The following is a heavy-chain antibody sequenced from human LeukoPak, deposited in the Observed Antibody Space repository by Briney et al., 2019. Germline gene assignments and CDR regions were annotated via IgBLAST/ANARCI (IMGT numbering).Heavy chain of an antibody. Sequence: GESLKISCKGSGYSFTSYWIGWVRQMPGKGLEWMGIIYPGDSDTRYSPSFQGQVTISADKSISTAYLQWSSLEASDTAMYYCARRGGSYQGSYYYYMDVWGKGTTVTVSS. D-gene: IGHD1-26*01. CDR3: ARRGGSYQGSYYYYMDV. CDR1: GYSFTSYW. CDR2: IYPGDSDT. V-gene: IGHV5-51*01. J-gene: IGHJ6*03.